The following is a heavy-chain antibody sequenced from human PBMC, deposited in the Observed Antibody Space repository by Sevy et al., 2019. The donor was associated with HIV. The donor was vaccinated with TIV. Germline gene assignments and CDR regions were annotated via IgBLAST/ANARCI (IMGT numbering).Heavy chain of an antibody. CDR1: GFTFPAYS. D-gene: IGHD3-10*01. CDR2: ISTGSDHV. J-gene: IGHJ4*02. V-gene: IGHV3-21*05. Sequence: GGSLRLSCIASGFTFPAYSMNWVRQAPGKGLEWLSYISTGSDHVYYADSAKGRFTISRDDAQNSVFLDMKSLRDQDTALSYCVRRGVDAFNVYFDLWGLGTLVTVSS. CDR3: VRRGVDAFNVYFDL.